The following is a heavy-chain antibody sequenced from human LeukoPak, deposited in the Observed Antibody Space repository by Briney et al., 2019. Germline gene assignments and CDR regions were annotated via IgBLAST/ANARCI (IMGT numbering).Heavy chain of an antibody. J-gene: IGHJ4*02. Sequence: SETLSLTCAVYGGSFSGYYWSWIRQPPGKGLEWIGYIYYSGSTNYNPSLKSRVTISVDTSKNQFSLKVSSVTAADTAVYYCARVLGYCSSTSCYPQFDYWGQGTLVTVSS. CDR2: IYYSGST. D-gene: IGHD2-2*01. CDR1: GGSFSGYY. V-gene: IGHV4-59*01. CDR3: ARVLGYCSSTSCYPQFDY.